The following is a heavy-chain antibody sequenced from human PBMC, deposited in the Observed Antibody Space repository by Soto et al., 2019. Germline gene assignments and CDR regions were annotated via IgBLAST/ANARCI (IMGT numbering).Heavy chain of an antibody. CDR2: IYYSGST. V-gene: IGHV4-30-4*01. Sequence: QVQLQESGPGLVKPSQTLSLTCTVSGGSISSGDYYWSWIRQPPGKGLEWIGYIYYSGSTYYNPSLKGRVTIAVDTSKNQFSLKLSSVTAAATAVYYCARDEVTYWYFDIWGRGTLVTVSS. J-gene: IGHJ2*01. CDR1: GGSISSGDYY. CDR3: ARDEVTYWYFDI. D-gene: IGHD5-18*01.